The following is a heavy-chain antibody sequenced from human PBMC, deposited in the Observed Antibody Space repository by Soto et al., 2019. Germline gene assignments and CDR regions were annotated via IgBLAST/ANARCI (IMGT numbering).Heavy chain of an antibody. D-gene: IGHD6-19*01. CDR2: IYDSGNT. CDR3: ASQATGWYPDY. V-gene: IGHV4-31*03. Sequence: QVQLRESGPGLVKPSQTLSLTCTVSGGSISSGGYYWSWIRQFPGKGLEWIGYIYDSGNTYYNPSLKXRXTXSXXTSKSQFSLNLTSVTAADTAVYYCASQATGWYPDYWGQGTLVTVSS. CDR1: GGSISSGGYY. J-gene: IGHJ4*02.